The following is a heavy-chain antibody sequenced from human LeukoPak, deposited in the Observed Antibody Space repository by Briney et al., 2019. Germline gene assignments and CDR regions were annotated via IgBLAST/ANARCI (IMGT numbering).Heavy chain of an antibody. CDR3: ARDVGVVMFDY. Sequence: GGSLRLSCAASGFTFSDYSMSWIRQAPGKGLECLSFISNSASSTYFADSVKGRFSISTDNARSSLYLQMSSLRAEDSALYYCARDVGVVMFDYWGQGTLVTVSS. D-gene: IGHD3-3*01. CDR1: GFTFSDYS. V-gene: IGHV3-11*01. CDR2: ISNSASST. J-gene: IGHJ4*02.